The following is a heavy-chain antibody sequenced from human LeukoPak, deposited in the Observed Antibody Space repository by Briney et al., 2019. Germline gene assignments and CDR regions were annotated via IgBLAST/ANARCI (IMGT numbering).Heavy chain of an antibody. CDR1: GFTFSSYA. D-gene: IGHD3-16*02. Sequence: GGSLRLSCAASGFTFSSYAMGWVRQAPGKGLEWVSAISGSGGSTYYADSVKGRFTISRDNSKNTLYLQMNSLRAEGTAVYYCAKDLMITFGGVIVIPGGDYWGQGTLVTVSS. CDR3: AKDLMITFGGVIVIPGGDY. J-gene: IGHJ4*02. V-gene: IGHV3-23*01. CDR2: ISGSGGST.